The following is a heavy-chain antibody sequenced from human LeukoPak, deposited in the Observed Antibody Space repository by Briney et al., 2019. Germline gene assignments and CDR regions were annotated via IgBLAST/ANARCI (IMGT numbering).Heavy chain of an antibody. CDR2: INPNSGGT. Sequence: ASVKVSCKASGYTFTGYYMHWVRQAPGQGLEWMGWINPNSGGTNYAQKFQGRVTMTRDTSISTAYMELSRLRSDDTAVYYCARGYSSSPPRDAFDIWGQGTMVTVSS. J-gene: IGHJ3*02. D-gene: IGHD6-6*01. V-gene: IGHV1-2*02. CDR1: GYTFTGYY. CDR3: ARGYSSSPPRDAFDI.